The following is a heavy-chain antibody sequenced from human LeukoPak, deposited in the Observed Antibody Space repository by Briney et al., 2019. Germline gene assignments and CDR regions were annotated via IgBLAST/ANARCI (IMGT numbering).Heavy chain of an antibody. D-gene: IGHD3-10*01. CDR2: ISSSGSYI. CDR1: RFTFSSYS. V-gene: IGHV3-21*01. Sequence: GGSLRLSCAASRFTFSSYSMNWVRQAPGKGLEWVSSISSSGSYIYYADSVKGRFTISRDNAKNSLYLQMNSLRAEDTAVYYCAREYDGSGSYYNVWYNYYYMDVWGKGTTVTISS. CDR3: AREYDGSGSYYNVWYNYYYMDV. J-gene: IGHJ6*03.